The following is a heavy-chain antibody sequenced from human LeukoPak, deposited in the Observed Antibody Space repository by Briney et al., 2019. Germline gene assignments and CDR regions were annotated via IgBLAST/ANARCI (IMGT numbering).Heavy chain of an antibody. J-gene: IGHJ4*02. CDR2: IIPILGIA. V-gene: IGHV1-69*02. D-gene: IGHD3-3*01. CDR1: GGTFSSYT. Sequence: ASVKVSCKASGGTFSSYTISWVRQAPGQGLEWMGRIIPILGIANYAQKFQGRVTITADKSTSTAYMELSSLRSEDTAVCYCARGTYYDFWSSGFDYWGQGTLVTVSS. CDR3: ARGTYYDFWSSGFDY.